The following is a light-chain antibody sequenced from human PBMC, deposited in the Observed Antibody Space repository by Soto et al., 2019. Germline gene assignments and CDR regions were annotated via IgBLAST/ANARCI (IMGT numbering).Light chain of an antibody. CDR2: SNN. Sequence: QSVLTQPPSASGTPGQRVTISCSGSSSNIGSNTVNWYQQLPGTAPKVLIYSNNQRPSGVPDRFSGSKSGTSGSLAISGLQSEDEADYHCAAWDDSLNAVVFGGGTQLTVL. V-gene: IGLV1-44*01. CDR1: SSNIGSNT. J-gene: IGLJ2*01. CDR3: AAWDDSLNAVV.